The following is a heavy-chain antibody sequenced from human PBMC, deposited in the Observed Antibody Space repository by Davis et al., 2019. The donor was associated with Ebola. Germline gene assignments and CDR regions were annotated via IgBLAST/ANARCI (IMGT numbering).Heavy chain of an antibody. Sequence: PGGSLRLSCAASGFNFRSYGMHCVRQAPDKGLEWVAVIWYDGSRKYYGDSVKGRFTISRDNSKNSLYLQMNSLRTEDTALYYCGKADCGGDCRVVDYWGQGTLVTVSS. D-gene: IGHD2-21*02. V-gene: IGHV3-33*03. CDR2: IWYDGSRK. J-gene: IGHJ4*02. CDR3: GKADCGGDCRVVDY. CDR1: GFNFRSYG.